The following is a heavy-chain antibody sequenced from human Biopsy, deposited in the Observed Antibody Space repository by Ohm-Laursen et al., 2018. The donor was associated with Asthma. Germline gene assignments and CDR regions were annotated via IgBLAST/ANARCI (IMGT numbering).Heavy chain of an antibody. CDR3: ARERMFFYDSSGYGAFDI. CDR2: ISYTGNT. CDR1: GDSSNSGGYS. J-gene: IGHJ3*02. D-gene: IGHD3-22*01. V-gene: IGHV4-31*03. Sequence: SQTLSLTCTVSGDSSNSGGYSWTWIRQLPGKGLEWIGYISYTGNTYYNPSLKSRISMTVDTSKIQFSLKLSSVTAADTAIYYCARERMFFYDSSGYGAFDIWGQGTLVTVSS.